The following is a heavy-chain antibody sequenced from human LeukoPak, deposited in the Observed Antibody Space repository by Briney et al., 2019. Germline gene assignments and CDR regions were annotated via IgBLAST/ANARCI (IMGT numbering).Heavy chain of an antibody. J-gene: IGHJ4*02. CDR1: GFTFNYAW. D-gene: IGHD5-18*01. CDR2: ISYDGSNK. Sequence: GGSLRLSYAASGFTFNYAWMSWVRQAPGKGLEWVAVISYDGSNKYYADSVKGRFTISRDNSKNTLYLQMNSLRAEDTAVYYCARVMDTAMVDYWGQGTLVTVSS. V-gene: IGHV3-30*03. CDR3: ARVMDTAMVDY.